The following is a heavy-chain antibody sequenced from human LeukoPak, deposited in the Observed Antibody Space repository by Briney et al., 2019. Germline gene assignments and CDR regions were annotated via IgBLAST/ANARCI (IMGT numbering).Heavy chain of an antibody. V-gene: IGHV1-18*01. CDR2: ISAYNGNT. CDR3: ARGGRGRYYYDSSGYSNSDY. CDR1: GYTFTSYG. D-gene: IGHD3-22*01. J-gene: IGHJ4*02. Sequence: GASVKVSCKASGYTFTSYGISWVRQAPGQGLEWMGWISAYNGNTNYAQKLQGRVTMTTDTSTSTAYMEPRSLRSDDTAVYYCARGGRGRYYYDSSGYSNSDYWGQGTLVTVSS.